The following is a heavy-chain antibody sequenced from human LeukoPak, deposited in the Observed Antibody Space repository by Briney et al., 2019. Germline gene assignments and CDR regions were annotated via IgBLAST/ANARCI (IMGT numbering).Heavy chain of an antibody. CDR1: GFTFSTYG. CDR2: IYSGGST. CDR3: ARGGSYLSAFDF. V-gene: IGHV3-53*01. D-gene: IGHD1-26*01. Sequence: GGTLRLSCAASGFTFSTYGMSWVRHAPGKGLEWVSIIYSGGSTFYADSVKGRFTISRDNSKNTLYLQMNSLRAEDTAVYYCARGGSYLSAFDFWGKGTMVTVSS. J-gene: IGHJ3*01.